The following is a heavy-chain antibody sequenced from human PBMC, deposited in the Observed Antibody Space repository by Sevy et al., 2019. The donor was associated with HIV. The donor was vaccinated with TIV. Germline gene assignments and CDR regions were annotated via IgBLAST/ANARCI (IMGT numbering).Heavy chain of an antibody. V-gene: IGHV1-2*02. D-gene: IGHD6-6*01. CDR3: ARDGGSSSAWTFYGMDV. J-gene: IGHJ6*02. Sequence: ASVKVSCKASGYTFTGYYIHWARQAPGHGLEWMGWINPNSGGTDYAQQFQDRVTMTRDTSISTAYMELSRLRSDDTAVYYCARDGGSSSAWTFYGMDVWGQGTPVTVSS. CDR2: INPNSGGT. CDR1: GYTFTGYY.